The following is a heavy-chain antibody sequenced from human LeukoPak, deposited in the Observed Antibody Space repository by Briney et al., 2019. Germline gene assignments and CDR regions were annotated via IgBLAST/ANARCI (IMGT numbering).Heavy chain of an antibody. V-gene: IGHV3-11*01. CDR1: GFTFGDYY. D-gene: IGHD2-2*01. Sequence: GGSLRLSCAASGFTFGDYYMSWIRQAPGKGLEWVSYISSSGSTIYYADSVKGRFTISRDNAKNSLYLQMNSLRAEDTAVYYCARRRVNQLHDAFDIWGQGTMVTVSS. CDR2: ISSSGSTI. CDR3: ARRRVNQLHDAFDI. J-gene: IGHJ3*02.